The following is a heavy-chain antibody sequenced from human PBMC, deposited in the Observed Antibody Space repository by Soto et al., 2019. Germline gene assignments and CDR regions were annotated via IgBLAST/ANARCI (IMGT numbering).Heavy chain of an antibody. Sequence: QVQLQESGPGLVKPSETLSLTCTVSGDSMNNYYWTWIRQPPGKGLEWIGYIYSSGGTIYSPSLRRRLTISIDTAESQFSLKLTSVTAADTAVYYWARGKRASGYYRDDYLGQGTLVTGSS. V-gene: IGHV4-59*01. CDR1: GDSMNNYY. D-gene: IGHD5-12*01. CDR2: IYSSGGT. J-gene: IGHJ4*02. CDR3: ARGKRASGYYRDDY.